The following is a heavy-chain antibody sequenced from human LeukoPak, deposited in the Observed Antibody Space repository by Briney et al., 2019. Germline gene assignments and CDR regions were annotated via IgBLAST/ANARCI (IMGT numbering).Heavy chain of an antibody. V-gene: IGHV3-33*01. J-gene: IGHJ5*02. Sequence: GESLKISCKGSGYSFTSYWIGWVRQAPGKGLEWVALIWYDGTNKYYADSVKGRFTISRDNSKNTLYLQINSLRAEDTAVYYCARDSRVGAVNNCFDPWGQGTLVTVSS. CDR3: ARDSRVGAVNNCFDP. CDR1: GYSFTSYW. D-gene: IGHD1-26*01. CDR2: IWYDGTNK.